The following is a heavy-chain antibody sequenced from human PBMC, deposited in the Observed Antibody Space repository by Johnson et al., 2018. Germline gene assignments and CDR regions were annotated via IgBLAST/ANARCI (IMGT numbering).Heavy chain of an antibody. J-gene: IGHJ3*02. CDR1: GFTFSSYG. V-gene: IGHV3-64*04. D-gene: IGHD4-23*01. CDR3: AKRYYGGNSGAFDI. CDR2: IDSHGGGT. Sequence: QVRLGQSWGGLVQPGGSLRLSCAASGFTFSSYGMHWVRQAPGKRPEYVSAIDSHGGGTYYADSVKGRFTISRDNSKNTLYLQMNSRRAEDTAVYYCAKRYYGGNSGAFDIWGLGTMVTVSS.